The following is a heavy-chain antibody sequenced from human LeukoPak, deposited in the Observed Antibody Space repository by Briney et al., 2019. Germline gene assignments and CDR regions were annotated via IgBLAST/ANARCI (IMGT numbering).Heavy chain of an antibody. Sequence: PSETLSLTCTVSGGSISSYYWSWIRQPPGKGLEWIGYIYYSGSTNYNPSLKSRVTISVDTSKNQFSLKLSSVTAADTAAYYCARQDYGDYYGMDVWGQGTTVTVSS. CDR1: GGSISSYY. CDR3: ARQDYGDYYGMDV. J-gene: IGHJ6*02. D-gene: IGHD4-17*01. CDR2: IYYSGST. V-gene: IGHV4-59*08.